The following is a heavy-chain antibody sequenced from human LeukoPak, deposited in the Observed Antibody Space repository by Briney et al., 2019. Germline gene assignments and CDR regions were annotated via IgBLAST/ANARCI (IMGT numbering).Heavy chain of an antibody. J-gene: IGHJ4*02. D-gene: IGHD2/OR15-2a*01. Sequence: GGSLRLSCAASGFTFSSYAMSWVRQAPGKGLEWVSTVRASGDNTYYADCVKGRFTISRDNSKDTLYLQMNSLRAEDTAVYYCAKRSANTNIYFDDWGQGTLVTVSS. CDR2: VRASGDNT. V-gene: IGHV3-23*01. CDR1: GFTFSSYA. CDR3: AKRSANTNIYFDD.